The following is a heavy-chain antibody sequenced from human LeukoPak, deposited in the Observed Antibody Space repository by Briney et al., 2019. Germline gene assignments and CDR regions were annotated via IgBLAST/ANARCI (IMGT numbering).Heavy chain of an antibody. J-gene: IGHJ4*02. V-gene: IGHV4-4*07. Sequence: SETLSLTCTVSGGSISSYYWSWIRQPAGKGLEWIGRIYTSGSTNYNPSLKSRVTMSVDTSKNQFSLTLSSVTAADTAMYYCAREAGNTQYFDYWGQGTLVTVSS. CDR2: IYTSGST. CDR3: AREAGNTQYFDY. D-gene: IGHD1-1*01. CDR1: GGSISSYY.